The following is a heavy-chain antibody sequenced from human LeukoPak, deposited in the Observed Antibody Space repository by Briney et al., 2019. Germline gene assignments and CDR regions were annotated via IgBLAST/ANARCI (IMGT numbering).Heavy chain of an antibody. CDR1: GGSISSYY. V-gene: IGHV4-4*07. Sequence: SETLSLICTVSGGSISSYYWSWIRQPAGKGLEWIGRIYTSGSTNYNPSLKSRVTMSVDTSKSQFSLSLSSVTSADTAVYYCAKAAKYYFGSDTYYYFDYWGQGILVTVSS. D-gene: IGHD3-10*01. J-gene: IGHJ4*02. CDR2: IYTSGST. CDR3: AKAAKYYFGSDTYYYFDY.